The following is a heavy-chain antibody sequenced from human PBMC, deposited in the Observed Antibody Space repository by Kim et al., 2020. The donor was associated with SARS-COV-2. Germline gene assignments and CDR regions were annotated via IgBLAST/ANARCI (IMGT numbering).Heavy chain of an antibody. J-gene: IGHJ4*02. V-gene: IGHV3-11*01. CDR3: ARDKDLGLWELLPYY. Sequence: GGSLRLSCAASGFTFSDYYVSWIRQAPGKGLEWVSYISSSGSTISYANSVKGRFTISRDNANNSLYLQMNSLRAEDTAVYYCARDKDLGLWELLPYYWGQGTLVTVSS. CDR1: GFTFSDYY. D-gene: IGHD1-26*01. CDR2: ISSSGSTI.